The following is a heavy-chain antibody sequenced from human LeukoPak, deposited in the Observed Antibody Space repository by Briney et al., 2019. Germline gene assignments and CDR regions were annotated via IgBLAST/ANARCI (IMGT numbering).Heavy chain of an antibody. CDR3: ARSGSLDWPRPPFDY. J-gene: IGHJ4*02. V-gene: IGHV1-46*01. CDR1: GYTFTSYY. Sequence: ASVKVSCKASGYTFTSYYMHWVRQAPGQGLEWMGIINPSGGSTSYAQKFQGRVTMTRDTSTSTVYMELSSLRSEDTAVYYCARSGSLDWPRPPFDYWGQGTLVTVSS. CDR2: INPSGGST. D-gene: IGHD3-9*01.